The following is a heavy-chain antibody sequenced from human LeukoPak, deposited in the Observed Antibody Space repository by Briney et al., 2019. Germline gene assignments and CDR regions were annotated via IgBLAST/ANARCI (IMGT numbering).Heavy chain of an antibody. J-gene: IGHJ4*02. CDR2: ISGDSTYI. Sequence: GGSLRLSCAASGFTFSNNYMSWVRQAPGKGLEWVSSISGDSTYIYNAGSVKGRFTISRDNAQASLYLQMISLRADDTAVYYCARVSGRLERQSDLDYWGQGTLVIVSS. V-gene: IGHV3-21*01. CDR3: ARVSGRLERQSDLDY. CDR1: GFTFSNNY. D-gene: IGHD1-1*01.